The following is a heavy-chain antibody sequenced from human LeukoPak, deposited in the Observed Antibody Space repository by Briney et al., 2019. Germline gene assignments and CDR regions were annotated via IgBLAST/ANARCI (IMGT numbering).Heavy chain of an antibody. CDR1: GFSFEAYG. Sequence: PGGSLRLSCAASGFSFEAYGMYWVRQAPGKGLEWVSGITWNSDDMAYADSVKGRFTISRDNAKNCLYLQMNSLTVEDTALYYCTRVTSWRTGFDYWGQGTLVTVSP. D-gene: IGHD1-1*01. J-gene: IGHJ4*02. V-gene: IGHV3-9*01. CDR3: TRVTSWRTGFDY. CDR2: ITWNSDDM.